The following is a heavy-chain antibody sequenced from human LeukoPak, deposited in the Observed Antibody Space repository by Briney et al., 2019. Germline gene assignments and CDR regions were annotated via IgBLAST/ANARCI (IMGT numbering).Heavy chain of an antibody. CDR2: ISYAGSNK. CDR1: GFTFSSYG. CDR3: AKDEGGIGNRPLYSFDY. Sequence: GRSLRLSCAASGFTFSSYGMHWVRQAPGPGLEGGAGISYAGSNKDYADSVKGRFTISRHNSKNTLYLQMNSLRAGDTAVYYCAKDEGGIGNRPLYSFDYWGQGTLVTVSS. D-gene: IGHD1-14*01. J-gene: IGHJ4*02. V-gene: IGHV3-30*18.